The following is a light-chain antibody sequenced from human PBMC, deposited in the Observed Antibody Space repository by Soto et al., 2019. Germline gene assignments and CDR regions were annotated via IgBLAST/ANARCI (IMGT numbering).Light chain of an antibody. CDR1: SSDVGGYNY. CDR2: EVS. CDR3: SSYAGSTVV. Sequence: QSALTQPPSASGSPGQSVTISCTGTSSDVGGYNYVSWYQQHPGKAPKLMIYEVSKRPSGVPDRFSRSKSGNTASLTVSGLQAEDEADYYCSSYAGSTVVFGGGTKLTVL. J-gene: IGLJ2*01. V-gene: IGLV2-8*01.